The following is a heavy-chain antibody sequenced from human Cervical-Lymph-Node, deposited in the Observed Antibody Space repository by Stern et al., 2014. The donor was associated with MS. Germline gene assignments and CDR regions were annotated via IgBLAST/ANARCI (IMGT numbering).Heavy chain of an antibody. D-gene: IGHD6-6*01. J-gene: IGHJ4*02. Sequence: QLQLQESGPGLVKPSQTLSLTCTVSGGSISSGGYYWSSIRQHPWKGLEWIGYIDYTGSTHYTPSLQSRHPISVDTSENQFSLNLRSVTVADTAVYARGPNRQEYSRSSRDDTAFDYWGQGILVTVSS. CDR3: GPNRQEYSRSSRDDTAFDY. V-gene: IGHV4-31*03. CDR2: IDYTGST. CDR1: GGSISSGGYY.